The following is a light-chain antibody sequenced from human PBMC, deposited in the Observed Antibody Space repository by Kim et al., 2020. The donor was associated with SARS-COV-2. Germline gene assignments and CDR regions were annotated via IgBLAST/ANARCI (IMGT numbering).Light chain of an antibody. CDR1: QSVRTN. J-gene: IGKJ1*01. CDR3: QQYNKWSWT. V-gene: IGKV3-15*01. Sequence: LSPGERATRSCRASQSVRTNLVWYQQKPGQAPRLLIYGASTRATGVPARFSGSGSGTEFTLTISSLQPEDFALYSCQQYNKWSWTFGQGTKVDIK. CDR2: GAS.